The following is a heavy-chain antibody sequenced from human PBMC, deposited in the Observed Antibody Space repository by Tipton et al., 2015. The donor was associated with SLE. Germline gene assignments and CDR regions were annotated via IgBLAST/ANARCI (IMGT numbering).Heavy chain of an antibody. CDR3: TRDGGVGATVW. D-gene: IGHD1-26*01. J-gene: IGHJ4*02. Sequence: TLSLTCTVSGGSISSYYWSWIRQPAGKGLEWIGCIYTNGSTNYNPSLKSRVTMSVETSKNQFSLKLSSVTAADTAVYYCTRDGGVGATVWWGQGTLVTVSS. CDR2: IYTNGST. V-gene: IGHV4-4*07. CDR1: GGSISSYY.